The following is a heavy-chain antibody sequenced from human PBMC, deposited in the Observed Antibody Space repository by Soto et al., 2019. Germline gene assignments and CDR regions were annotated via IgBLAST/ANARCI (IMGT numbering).Heavy chain of an antibody. CDR3: ARVGHITHYGMAV. CDR2: IIPFFGTS. D-gene: IGHD1-26*01. V-gene: IGHV1-69*01. Sequence: QVQLVQSGAEVKKPGSSVKVSCEASGGTFSSYPINWVRQAPGQGLEWMGGIIPFFGTSNYAQKFQGRVTITADDSTSTAYMELRSLRSEETAVYYCARVGHITHYGMAVWGQGTTVTVSS. CDR1: GGTFSSYP. J-gene: IGHJ6*02.